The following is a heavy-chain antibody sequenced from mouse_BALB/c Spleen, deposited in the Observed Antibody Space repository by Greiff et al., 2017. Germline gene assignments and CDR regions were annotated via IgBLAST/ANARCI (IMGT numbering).Heavy chain of an antibody. CDR2: INPGSGGT. CDR1: GYAFTNYL. J-gene: IGHJ2*01. CDR3: ARSRTARVYYFDY. Sequence: QVQLKESGAELVRPGTSVKVSCKASGYAFTNYLIEWVKQRPGQGLEWIGVINPGSGGTNYNEKFKGKATLTADKSSSTAYMQLSSLTSDDSAVYFCARSRTARVYYFDYWGQGTTLTVSS. D-gene: IGHD3-2*01. V-gene: IGHV1-54*01.